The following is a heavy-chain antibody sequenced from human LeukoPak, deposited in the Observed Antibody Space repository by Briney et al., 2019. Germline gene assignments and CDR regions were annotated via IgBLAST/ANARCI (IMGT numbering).Heavy chain of an antibody. J-gene: IGHJ4*02. V-gene: IGHV3-7*04. Sequence: PGGSLRLSCAASGFTFSDYWMSWVRQAPGKGLEWVANIQPHGREKYFVDSVKDRFAISRDNAKNSLYLQMNSLRAEDTVVYYCARVLSSTSRLTPFDFWGQGTLVTVSS. D-gene: IGHD6-13*01. CDR1: GFTFSDYW. CDR3: ARVLSSTSRLTPFDF. CDR2: IQPHGREK.